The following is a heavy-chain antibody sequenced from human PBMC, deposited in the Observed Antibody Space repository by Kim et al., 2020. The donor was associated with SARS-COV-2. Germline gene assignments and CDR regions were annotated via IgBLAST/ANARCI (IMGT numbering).Heavy chain of an antibody. Sequence: GGSLRLSCAASGFTFSSYAMHWVRQAPGKGLEWVAVISYDGSNKYYADSVKGRFTISRDNSKNTLYLQMNSLRAEDTAVYYCARDRVATITLYYYYYGMDVWGQGTTVTVSS. CDR1: GFTFSSYA. CDR3: ARDRVATITLYYYYYGMDV. J-gene: IGHJ6*02. D-gene: IGHD5-12*01. V-gene: IGHV3-30*04. CDR2: ISYDGSNK.